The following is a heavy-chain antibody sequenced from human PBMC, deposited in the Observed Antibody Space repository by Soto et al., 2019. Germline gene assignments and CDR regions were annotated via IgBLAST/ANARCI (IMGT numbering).Heavy chain of an antibody. D-gene: IGHD2-21*02. CDR1: GGSIRRSKW. V-gene: IGHV4-4*02. CDR3: ARMLGDSPYYYGMDV. Sequence: PSETLCLTWAVSGGSIRRSKWWGWGRQPPGKGLEWIGEIYHSGSTNYNPSLKSRVTISVDKSKNQFSLKLSSVTAADTAVYYCARMLGDSPYYYGMDVWGQGTTVTXSS. CDR2: IYHSGST. J-gene: IGHJ6*02.